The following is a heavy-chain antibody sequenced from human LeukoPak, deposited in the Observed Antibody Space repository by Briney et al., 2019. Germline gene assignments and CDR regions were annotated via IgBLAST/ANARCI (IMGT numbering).Heavy chain of an antibody. CDR3: ARGVGAAQGGFDP. CDR1: GDSISSSSYY. CDR2: IYYSGST. V-gene: IGHV4-39*07. J-gene: IGHJ5*02. Sequence: SETLSLTCTVSGDSISSSSYYWGWIRQPPGKGLEWIGSIYYSGSTYYNPSLKSRVTISVDSSNNQFSLKVNSVAAADTAVYYCARGVGAAQGGFDPWGQGTLVTVSS. D-gene: IGHD2-15*01.